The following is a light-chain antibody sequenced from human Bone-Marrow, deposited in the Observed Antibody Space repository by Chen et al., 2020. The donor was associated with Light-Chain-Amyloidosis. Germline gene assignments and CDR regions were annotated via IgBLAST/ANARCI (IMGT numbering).Light chain of an antibody. CDR2: DDS. Sequence: SSVLTHPSSVSLAPGQPAPIACGGNNIGSTSVHWYQQTPGQAPLLVVSDDSDRPSGIPDRLSGSKSGNTATLTISRVEAGDEDDYYCQVWDRSSDRPVFGGGTKLTVL. J-gene: IGLJ3*02. V-gene: IGLV3-21*02. CDR1: NIGSTS. CDR3: QVWDRSSDRPV.